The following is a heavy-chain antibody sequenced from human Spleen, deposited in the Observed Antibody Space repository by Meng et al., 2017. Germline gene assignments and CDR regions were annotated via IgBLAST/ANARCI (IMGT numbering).Heavy chain of an antibody. V-gene: IGHV4-4*02. CDR3: LRGSGGSV. J-gene: IGHJ4*02. D-gene: IGHD3-10*01. Sequence: QVQLQESGPGRVKPSETLSLTCAVSGGSISSDTWWSWVRQPPGKGLEWVGEIPHKGSAAYNPSLKSRVSMSIDIPKNQFYLKLTSVTAADTAVYYCLRGSGGSVWGQGTLVTVSS. CDR1: GGSISSDTW. CDR2: IPHKGSA.